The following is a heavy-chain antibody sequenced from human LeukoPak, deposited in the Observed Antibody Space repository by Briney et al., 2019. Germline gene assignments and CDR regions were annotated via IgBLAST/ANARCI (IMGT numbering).Heavy chain of an antibody. CDR3: TAGHYSNL. D-gene: IGHD2-2*01. CDR2: INIKSAGETT. CDR1: GITFSNAW. J-gene: IGHJ5*02. Sequence: GGSLRLSCAVYGITFSNAWMRWVRQAPGKGLEWVGRINIKSAGETTDYAAPVKGRFTISTDNSTDTLFLQMSSLRTEDTAMYYCTAGHYSNLWGQGTLVTDSS. V-gene: IGHV3-15*01.